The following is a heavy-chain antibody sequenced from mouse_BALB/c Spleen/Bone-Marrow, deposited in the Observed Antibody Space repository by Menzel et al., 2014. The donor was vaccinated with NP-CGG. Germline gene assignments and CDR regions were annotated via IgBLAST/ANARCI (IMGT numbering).Heavy chain of an antibody. Sequence: VKLVESGPGLVAPSQRLSITCTVSGFSLTTYGIHWVRQPPGKGLEWLGVIWAGGTTIYNSTLMSRLSISKDTSKSQVFLKMNSLQTDDTAIYYCAREGAYYRYIDYWGQGTTLTVSS. CDR2: IWAGGTT. D-gene: IGHD2-14*01. J-gene: IGHJ2*01. CDR1: GFSLTTYG. V-gene: IGHV2-9*02. CDR3: AREGAYYRYIDY.